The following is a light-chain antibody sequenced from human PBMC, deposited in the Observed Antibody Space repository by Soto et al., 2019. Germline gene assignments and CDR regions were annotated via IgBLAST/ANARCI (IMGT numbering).Light chain of an antibody. J-gene: IGKJ4*01. Sequence: EIVLTQSPATLSLSPGERATISCRASQCVSSYLAWYQQKPGQAPRLLIYDASNRATGIPARFSGSGSGTDFTLTISSLEPEDFAVYYCQQRSNWPPLTFGGGTKVDIK. CDR1: QCVSSY. CDR3: QQRSNWPPLT. CDR2: DAS. V-gene: IGKV3-11*01.